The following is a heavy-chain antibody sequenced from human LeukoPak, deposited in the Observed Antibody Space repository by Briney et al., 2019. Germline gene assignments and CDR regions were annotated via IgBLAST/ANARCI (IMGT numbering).Heavy chain of an antibody. V-gene: IGHV1-8*02. CDR3: ATVGLVHAFDI. CDR1: GYTFTSYD. J-gene: IGHJ3*02. Sequence: GASVKVSCKASGYTFTSYDINWVRQATGQGLEWMGWMNPNSGGTSYAQKFQDRVTMTRDTSISTAYMELSSLTSDDTAVFYCATVGLVHAFDIWGQGTMISVSS. D-gene: IGHD3-16*01. CDR2: MNPNSGGT.